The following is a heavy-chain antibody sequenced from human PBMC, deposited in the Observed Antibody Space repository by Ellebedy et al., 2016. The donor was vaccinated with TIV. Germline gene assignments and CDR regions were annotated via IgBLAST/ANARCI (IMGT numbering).Heavy chain of an antibody. J-gene: IGHJ2*01. Sequence: GESLKISCAASGFTFNSYGMRWVRQAPGKGLEWVAVISYVGNNEDYADSVKGRFTTYRDNSQNTLFLQMDSLRVEDTAVYYCARPRGITIFERILYFDLWGRGTLVTVSS. CDR2: ISYVGNNE. CDR1: GFTFNSYG. V-gene: IGHV3-30*03. CDR3: ARPRGITIFERILYFDL. D-gene: IGHD3-3*01.